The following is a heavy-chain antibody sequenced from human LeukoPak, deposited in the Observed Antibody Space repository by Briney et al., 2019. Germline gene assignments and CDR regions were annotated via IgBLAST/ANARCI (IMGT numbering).Heavy chain of an antibody. J-gene: IGHJ3*02. CDR1: GFTFSSYA. CDR3: ARGPPSAFDI. V-gene: IGHV3-64*01. CDR2: ISSNGGST. Sequence: GGSLRLSCAASGFTFSSYAMHWVRQAPGKGLEYVSAISSNGGSTYYANSVEGRFTISRDNSKNTLYLQMGSLRAEDMAVYYCARGPPSAFDIWGQGTMVTVSS.